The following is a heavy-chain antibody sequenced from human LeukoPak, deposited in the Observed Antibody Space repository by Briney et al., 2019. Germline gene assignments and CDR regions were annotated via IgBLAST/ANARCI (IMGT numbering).Heavy chain of an antibody. CDR1: GFTLSSYE. J-gene: IGHJ4*02. V-gene: IGHV3-23*01. CDR3: ARNSGREGFS. Sequence: GGSLRLSCTVSGFTLSSYEMSWIRQAPGRGLEWVSSIDYSGGSSYYADSVKGRFTISRDDSKNTLYLQLNSLRVEDTAVYYYARNSGREGFSWGQGTQVTVSS. D-gene: IGHD6-19*01. CDR2: IDYSGGSS.